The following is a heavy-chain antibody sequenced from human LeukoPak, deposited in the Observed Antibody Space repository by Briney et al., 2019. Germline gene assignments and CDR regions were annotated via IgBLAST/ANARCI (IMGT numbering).Heavy chain of an antibody. J-gene: IGHJ2*01. CDR2: IYPGDSDT. Sequence: GESLKSSCKGSGYSFTSYWIGWVRQMPGKGLEWMGIIYPGDSDTRYSPSFQGQVTISADKSISTAYLQWSSLKASDTAMYYCARHAIAADWWTDQDKWYFDLWGRGTLVTVSS. CDR1: GYSFTSYW. D-gene: IGHD6-25*01. V-gene: IGHV5-51*01. CDR3: ARHAIAADWWTDQDKWYFDL.